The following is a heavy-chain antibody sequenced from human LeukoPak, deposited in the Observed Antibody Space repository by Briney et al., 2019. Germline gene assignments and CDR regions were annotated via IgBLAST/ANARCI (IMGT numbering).Heavy chain of an antibody. V-gene: IGHV3-21*04. CDR1: GFTFSNYR. D-gene: IGHD5-18*01. J-gene: IGHJ4*02. Sequence: GGSLRLSCAASGFTFSNYRMNWVRQTPGKGLEWVSRISRGSSHIYYADSVRGRFTVSRDNSKNSLYLQMNSLRTEDTALYYCAKEGGYSYGLFDYWGQGTLVTVSS. CDR3: AKEGGYSYGLFDY. CDR2: ISRGSSHI.